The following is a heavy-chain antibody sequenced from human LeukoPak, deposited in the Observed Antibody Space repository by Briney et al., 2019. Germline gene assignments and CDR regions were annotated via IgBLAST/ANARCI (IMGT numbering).Heavy chain of an antibody. CDR1: GFTFSSYA. CDR3: APSSYGSGSNRGYFDY. Sequence: GGSLRLSCAASGFTFSSYAMSWVRQAPGKGLEWVSAISGSGGSTYYADSVKDRFTISRDNSKNTLYLQMNSLRAEDTAVYYCAPSSYGSGSNRGYFDYWGQGTLVTVSS. CDR2: ISGSGGST. V-gene: IGHV3-23*01. J-gene: IGHJ4*02. D-gene: IGHD3-10*01.